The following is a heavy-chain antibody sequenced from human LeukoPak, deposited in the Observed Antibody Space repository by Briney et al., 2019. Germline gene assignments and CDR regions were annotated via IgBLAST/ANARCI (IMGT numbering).Heavy chain of an antibody. CDR1: GFTLSSYW. D-gene: IGHD3-3*01. CDR3: ARGAFGVYAFDI. Sequence: GGSLRLSCAASGFTLSSYWTHWVRQAPGQGVVWVSRISSDGSSTSYADSVKGRFTISRDNAKNTLYVQMNSLRVEDTAVYYCARGAFGVYAFDIWGQGTMVTVSS. J-gene: IGHJ3*02. V-gene: IGHV3-74*01. CDR2: ISSDGSST.